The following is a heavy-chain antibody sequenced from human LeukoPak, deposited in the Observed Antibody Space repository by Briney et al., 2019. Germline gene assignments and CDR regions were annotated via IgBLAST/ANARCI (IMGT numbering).Heavy chain of an antibody. J-gene: IGHJ4*02. Sequence: SGGSLRLSCAASGFTFSSYAMSWIRQPAGKGLEWIGRIYNSGTTNYNPSLKSRVTMSVDASKSQFSLKLSSVTAADTAVYYCAREGYSTGWYPDYWGQGTLVTVSS. CDR1: GFTFSSYA. CDR2: IYNSGTT. CDR3: AREGYSTGWYPDY. V-gene: IGHV4-4*07. D-gene: IGHD6-19*01.